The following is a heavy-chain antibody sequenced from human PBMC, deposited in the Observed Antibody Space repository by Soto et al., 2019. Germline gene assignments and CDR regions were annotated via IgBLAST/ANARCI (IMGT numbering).Heavy chain of an antibody. V-gene: IGHV3-23*01. D-gene: IGHD3-9*01. CDR2: ISGSGDNT. J-gene: IGHJ2*01. Sequence: RILQKKRKGLEWVSAISGSGDNTYYADSVKGRFTISRDNSRNTLYLQLNTLRAEDTALFFCAEGYGRRYDSTFLAFLLNRSFDL. CDR3: AEGYGRRYDSTFLAFLLNRSFDL.